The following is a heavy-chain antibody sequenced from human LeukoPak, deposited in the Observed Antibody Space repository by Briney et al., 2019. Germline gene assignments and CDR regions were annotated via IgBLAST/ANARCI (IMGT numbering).Heavy chain of an antibody. CDR3: AREGWELLGYDH. CDR2: ISSSGSTI. Sequence: GGSLRLSCAASGFTFTGYNMNWVRQAPGKGLEWISFISSSGSTIYYADSVKGRFTISRDNAKNSLYLQMNSLRAEDTAVYYCAREGWELLGYDHWGQGTLVTVSS. CDR1: GFTFTGYN. D-gene: IGHD1-26*01. J-gene: IGHJ4*02. V-gene: IGHV3-48*04.